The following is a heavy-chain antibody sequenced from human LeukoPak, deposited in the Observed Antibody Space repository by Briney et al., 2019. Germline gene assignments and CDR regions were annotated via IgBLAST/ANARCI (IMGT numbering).Heavy chain of an antibody. Sequence: GGSLRLSCAASGVSVSSNFMIWVRQAPGKGLEWVSLIYSGGETSYADSVKGRFSISRDNSKNTLYLQMNSLRVEDTAVYYCTRDPPAVAINTYAWGQGALVTVSS. CDR3: TRDPPAVAINTYA. V-gene: IGHV3-66*01. D-gene: IGHD6-13*01. CDR1: GVSVSSNF. J-gene: IGHJ5*02. CDR2: IYSGGET.